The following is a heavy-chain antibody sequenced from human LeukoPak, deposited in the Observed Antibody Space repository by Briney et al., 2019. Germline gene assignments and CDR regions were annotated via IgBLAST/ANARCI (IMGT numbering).Heavy chain of an antibody. CDR2: VSCGGEA. V-gene: IGHV3-53*01. CDR1: VFTLTANS. J-gene: IGHJ3*02. CDR3: VKFGDHMRHAFAM. Sequence: GGSLRLSRAASVFTLTANSMNGVPHAPGKGLEGVSRVSCGGEAFYSDAVKGRFTISRDTSNNTSLLRMDVVGAEGNAVYYFVKFGDHMRHAFAMCGQGTMVTV. D-gene: IGHD4-17*01.